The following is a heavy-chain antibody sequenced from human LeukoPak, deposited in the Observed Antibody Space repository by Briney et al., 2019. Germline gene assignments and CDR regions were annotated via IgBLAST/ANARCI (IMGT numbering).Heavy chain of an antibody. D-gene: IGHD3-9*01. Sequence: GGSLRLSCAASGFTVSGNYMNWVRQAPGKGLEWVSVIYSGGSTYYADSVKGRCTLSRDNSKNMLYLQMNSLRAEDTAVYYCARVTPYYDILTGYYKMDAFDIWGQGTMVTVSS. CDR3: ARVTPYYDILTGYYKMDAFDI. CDR1: GFTVSGNY. V-gene: IGHV3-53*01. J-gene: IGHJ3*02. CDR2: IYSGGST.